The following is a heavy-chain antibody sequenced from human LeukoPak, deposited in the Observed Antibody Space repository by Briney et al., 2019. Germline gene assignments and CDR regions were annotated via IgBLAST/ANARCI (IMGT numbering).Heavy chain of an antibody. Sequence: PGGSLRLSCAASGFTFSSYWMSWVRQAPGKGLEWVANIKQDVSEKYYVDSVKGRFTISRDNDKNSLYLQMNSLRAEDTAVYYCARGIVVPAAMYKSGYYYGMDVWGQGTTVTVSS. CDR2: IKQDVSEK. CDR3: ARGIVVPAAMYKSGYYYGMDV. CDR1: GFTFSSYW. D-gene: IGHD2-2*01. J-gene: IGHJ6*02. V-gene: IGHV3-7*01.